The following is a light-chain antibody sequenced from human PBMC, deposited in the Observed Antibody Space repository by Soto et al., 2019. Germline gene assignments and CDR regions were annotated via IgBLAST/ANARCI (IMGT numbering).Light chain of an antibody. V-gene: IGKV3-20*01. Sequence: EIVLTQSPGTLSLSPGERATLSCRASQSVSSRYLAWYQQKPGQAPRPLIYGASSRVTGIPDRFSGSGSGTDFTLTSSRLEPEDFAVYYCQQYGSSPPLTFGGGTKVDIK. CDR1: QSVSSRY. CDR3: QQYGSSPPLT. J-gene: IGKJ4*01. CDR2: GAS.